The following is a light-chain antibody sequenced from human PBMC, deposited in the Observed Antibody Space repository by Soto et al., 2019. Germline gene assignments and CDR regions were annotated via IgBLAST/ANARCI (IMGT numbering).Light chain of an antibody. J-gene: IGLJ3*02. CDR1: SSDLGDFNY. CDR2: EVS. Sequence: QSALTQPASVSGSPGQSITISCTGTSSDLGDFNYVSWYQQHPGKAPKVMIFEVSNWPSGVSNRFSGSKSGNTASLTISGLQPDDEADYYCSSHTTSNTLVFGGGTKLTVL. CDR3: SSHTTSNTLV. V-gene: IGLV2-14*01.